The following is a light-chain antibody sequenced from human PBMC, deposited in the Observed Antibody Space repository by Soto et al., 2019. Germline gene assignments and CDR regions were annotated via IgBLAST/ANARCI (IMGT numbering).Light chain of an antibody. V-gene: IGLV2-14*01. CDR2: EVS. J-gene: IGLJ2*01. CDR1: SSDVGGYNY. Sequence: SHLTQPACVSWSPGQSITISCTGTSSDVGGYNYVSWYQQHPGKAPKLMIYEVSNRPSGVSNRFSGSKSGNTASLTISGLQAEDEADYYCSSYTSSSTSRVFGVGPKVTVL. CDR3: SSYTSSSTSRV.